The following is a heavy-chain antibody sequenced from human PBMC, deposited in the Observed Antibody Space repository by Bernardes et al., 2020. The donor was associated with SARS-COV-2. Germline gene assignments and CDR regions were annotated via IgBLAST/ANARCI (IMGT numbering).Heavy chain of an antibody. J-gene: IGHJ4*02. V-gene: IGHV3-30-3*01. D-gene: IGHD1-7*01. CDR3: TRGLELELITWFDY. CDR2: ISNDGSIK. Sequence: GGSLRLSCTASGFTFSSSAMHWVRQAPGKGPEWVAVISNDGSIKYYTDSVKGRFTISRDNSKNTLYLLMNSLRIDDTAVYYCTRGLELELITWFDYWGQGTLVTVSS. CDR1: GFTFSSSA.